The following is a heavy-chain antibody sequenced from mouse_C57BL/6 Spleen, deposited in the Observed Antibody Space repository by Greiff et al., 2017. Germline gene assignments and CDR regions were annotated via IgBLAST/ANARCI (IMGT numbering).Heavy chain of an antibody. D-gene: IGHD1-1*01. J-gene: IGHJ3*01. CDR3: ARETYYGSSPAWFAY. CDR1: GYTFTSYT. V-gene: IGHV1-4*01. Sequence: QVQLKESGAELARPGASVKMSCKASGYTFTSYTMHWVKQRPGQGLEWIGYINPSSGYTKYNQKFKDKATLTADKSSSTAYMQLSSLTSEDSAVYYCARETYYGSSPAWFAYWGQGTLVTVSA. CDR2: INPSSGYT.